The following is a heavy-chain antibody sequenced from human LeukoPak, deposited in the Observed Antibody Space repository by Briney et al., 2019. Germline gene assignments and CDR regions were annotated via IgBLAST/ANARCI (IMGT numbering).Heavy chain of an antibody. D-gene: IGHD5-18*01. CDR1: GYTFTSYY. J-gene: IGHJ3*02. CDR3: ATWIQLWLSRDAFDI. Sequence: GASVKVSCKASGYTFTSYYMHWVRQAPGQGLEWMGIINPSGGSTSYAQKFQGRVTMTRDTSTSTVYMELSSLRSEDTAVYYCATWIQLWLSRDAFDIWGQGTMVTVSS. V-gene: IGHV1-46*01. CDR2: INPSGGST.